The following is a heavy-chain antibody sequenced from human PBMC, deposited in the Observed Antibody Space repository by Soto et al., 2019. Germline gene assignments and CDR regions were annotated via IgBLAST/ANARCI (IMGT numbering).Heavy chain of an antibody. J-gene: IGHJ4*02. V-gene: IGHV3-53*02. CDR1: GFTVSSKY. Sequence: EVQLVETGGGLIQPGGSLRLSCAASGFTVSSKYMSWVRQAPGKGLEWVSVIYSGGSTYYADSVKGRFTISRDNSKNTLYLQMNSLRVDDTAVYYCARGPRPFSYGDYVFDYWGQGTLVTVSS. D-gene: IGHD4-17*01. CDR3: ARGPRPFSYGDYVFDY. CDR2: IYSGGST.